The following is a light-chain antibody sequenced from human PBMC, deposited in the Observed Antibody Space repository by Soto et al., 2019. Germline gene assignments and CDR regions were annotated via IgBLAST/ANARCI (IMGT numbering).Light chain of an antibody. CDR1: QGISSY. V-gene: IGKV1-9*01. CDR3: DQLTSDFP. J-gene: IGKJ5*01. CDR2: AAS. Sequence: DIQLTQSKNLVSASVGDRVTITCRASQGISSYLAWYQQKPGKAPKLLIYAASTLQSGVPSRFSGSGSGTEFTLTISSLQPEDFPTYYCDQLTSDFPFGQGTRLE.